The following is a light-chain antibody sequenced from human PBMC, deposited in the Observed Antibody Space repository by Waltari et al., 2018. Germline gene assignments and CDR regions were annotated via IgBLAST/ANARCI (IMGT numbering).Light chain of an antibody. CDR1: QGVSSN. CDR2: GAS. Sequence: EIVMTQSPATLSVSPGERATLSCRASQGVSSNLAWYQQKPGQAPRLLMYGASTRATGIPARFSGSGSGTEFTLTISSLQSEDFAVYYCQHYNNWPPWTFGQGTKVEIK. V-gene: IGKV3-15*01. J-gene: IGKJ1*01. CDR3: QHYNNWPPWT.